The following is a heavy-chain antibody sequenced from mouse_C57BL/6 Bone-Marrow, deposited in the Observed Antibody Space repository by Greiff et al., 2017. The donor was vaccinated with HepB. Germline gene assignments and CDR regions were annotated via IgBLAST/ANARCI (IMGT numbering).Heavy chain of an antibody. CDR2: IDPEPGGT. V-gene: IGHV1-15*01. CDR3: TPSIYYDFPFDY. Sequence: QVQLQQSGAELVRPGASVTLSCKASGYTFTDYEMHWVKQTPVHGLEWIGAIDPEPGGTAYNQKFKGKAILTADKSSSTAYMELRSLTSEDSAVYYCTPSIYYDFPFDYWGQGTTLTVSS. D-gene: IGHD2-4*01. CDR1: GYTFTDYE. J-gene: IGHJ2*01.